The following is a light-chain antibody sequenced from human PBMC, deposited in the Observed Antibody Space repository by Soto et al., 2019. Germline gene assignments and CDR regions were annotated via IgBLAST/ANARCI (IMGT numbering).Light chain of an antibody. CDR3: QQYGSSPIP. Sequence: EIGLSQSPATLSLSPGERATLSCRASQSVSNNYLAWYQQKPGQAPRLLIYGASSRATGIPDRFSGSGSGTDFTLTISRLEPEDFAVYYCQQYGSSPIPFGQGTRLEIK. V-gene: IGKV3-20*01. CDR2: GAS. J-gene: IGKJ5*01. CDR1: QSVSNNY.